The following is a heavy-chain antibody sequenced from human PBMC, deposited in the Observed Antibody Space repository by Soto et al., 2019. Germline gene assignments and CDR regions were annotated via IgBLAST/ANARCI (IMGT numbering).Heavy chain of an antibody. CDR1: GYTFINYG. Sequence: ASVKVSCKTSGYTFINYGISWVRQAPGQGPEWMGWISPYNDDTNFAQKFEDRVTMTTATSTNTVFLELRSLKSDDTAIYYCARDRLRGYDSSGFYSWGQGTMVTVSS. J-gene: IGHJ4*02. CDR2: ISPYNDDT. D-gene: IGHD3-22*01. CDR3: ARDRLRGYDSSGFYS. V-gene: IGHV1-18*01.